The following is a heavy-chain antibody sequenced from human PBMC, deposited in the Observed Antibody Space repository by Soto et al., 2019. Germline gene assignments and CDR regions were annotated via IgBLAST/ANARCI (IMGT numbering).Heavy chain of an antibody. CDR3: ARGPRGLYHHDY. Sequence: GGSLRLSCAASGFTFSSYSMNWVRQAPGKGLVWVSRINMDGSSTNYADSVKGRFTISRDNAKNTLYLQMNSLRVDDTAVYYCARGPRGLYHHDYWGQGALVTVSS. CDR1: GFTFSSYS. CDR2: INMDGSST. V-gene: IGHV3-74*01. D-gene: IGHD2-2*01. J-gene: IGHJ4*02.